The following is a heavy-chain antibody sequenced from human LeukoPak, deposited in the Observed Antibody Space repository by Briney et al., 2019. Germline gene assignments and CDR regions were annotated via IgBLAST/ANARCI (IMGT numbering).Heavy chain of an antibody. V-gene: IGHV3-21*01. J-gene: IGHJ6*02. CDR3: ARERLVTVAGSYFYYGMDV. D-gene: IGHD6-19*01. CDR2: ISSSSSYI. CDR1: GFTFSNYK. Sequence: GGSLRLSCAASGFTFSNYKMNWVRQTPGKGLEWVSSISSSSSYIYYADSVKGRFTISRDNANNSLFLHMNSLRAEDTALYFCARERLVTVAGSYFYYGMDVWGQGTTVTASS.